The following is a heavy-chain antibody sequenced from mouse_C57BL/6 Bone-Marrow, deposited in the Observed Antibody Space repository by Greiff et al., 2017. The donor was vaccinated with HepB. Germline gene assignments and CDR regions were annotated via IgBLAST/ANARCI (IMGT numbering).Heavy chain of an antibody. D-gene: IGHD2-1*01. CDR2: IDPENGDT. Sequence: VQLQQSGAELVKPGASVKLSCKASGYTFTSSWMHWVKQRPEQGLEWIGWIDPENGDTEYASKFQGKSTITADTSSNTAYLQLSSLTSEDTAVYYCTTYYGNYWFAYWGQGTLVTVSA. CDR1: GYTFTSSW. J-gene: IGHJ3*01. V-gene: IGHV14-4*01. CDR3: TTYYGNYWFAY.